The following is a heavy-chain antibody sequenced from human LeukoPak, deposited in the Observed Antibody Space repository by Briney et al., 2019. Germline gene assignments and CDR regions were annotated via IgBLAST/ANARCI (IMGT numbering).Heavy chain of an antibody. V-gene: IGHV3-48*03. CDR3: ARENWFDS. Sequence: PGGSPRLSCAASGFTFSSYEMNWARQAPGKGLQWVSYISGSGSTIWYADSVKGRFTISRDNAKNSLYLQMNSLRAKDTAVYYCARENWFDSWGQGTLVTVSS. CDR1: GFTFSSYE. CDR2: ISGSGSTI. J-gene: IGHJ5*01.